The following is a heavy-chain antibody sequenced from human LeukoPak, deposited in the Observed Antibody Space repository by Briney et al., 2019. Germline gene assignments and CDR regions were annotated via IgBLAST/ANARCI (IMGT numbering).Heavy chain of an antibody. CDR2: INPNSGGA. Sequence: ASVKVSCKASGYTFTGYYMHWVRQAPGQGLEWMGWINPNSGGANYAQRFQGGVTMTRDTSISTVYMELSSLRSDDTAVYYCARDLLARTDGSRWYGDDYWGQGTLVTVSS. CDR1: GYTFTGYY. V-gene: IGHV1-2*02. J-gene: IGHJ4*02. CDR3: ARDLLARTDGSRWYGDDY. D-gene: IGHD6-19*01.